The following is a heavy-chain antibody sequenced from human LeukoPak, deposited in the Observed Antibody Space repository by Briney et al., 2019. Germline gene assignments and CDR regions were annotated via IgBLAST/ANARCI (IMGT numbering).Heavy chain of an antibody. J-gene: IGHJ4*02. V-gene: IGHV3-30-3*01. CDR1: GFTFSSYA. D-gene: IGHD3-9*01. CDR3: ARDAYYDILTGPGY. CDR2: ISYDGSNK. Sequence: GGSLRLSSAASGFTFSSYAMHWVRQAPGKGLEWVAVISYDGSNKYYADSVKGRFTISRDNSKNTLYLQMNSLRAEDTAVYYCARDAYYDILTGPGYWGQGTLVTVSS.